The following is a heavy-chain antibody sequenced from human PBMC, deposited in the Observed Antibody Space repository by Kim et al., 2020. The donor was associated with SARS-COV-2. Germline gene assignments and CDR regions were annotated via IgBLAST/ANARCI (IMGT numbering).Heavy chain of an antibody. D-gene: IGHD5-12*01. CDR1: GYTFTTSY. CDR3: ARRGYSGYENPREY. Sequence: ASVKVSCKASGYTFTTSYIHWVRQAPGQGLDWMGIVNPSDGITTYAQKFQGRLTLTRDTSTRTVFMEVSSLRSEDTAVYYCARRGYSGYENPREYWGQGTLVTVSS. V-gene: IGHV1-46*01. CDR2: VNPSDGIT. J-gene: IGHJ4*02.